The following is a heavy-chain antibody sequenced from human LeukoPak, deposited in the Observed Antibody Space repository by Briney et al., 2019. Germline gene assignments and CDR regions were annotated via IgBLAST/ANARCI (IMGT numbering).Heavy chain of an antibody. Sequence: SDTLSLTCTVSGGSISIYDWSWIRQPPGKGLEWIGYIYYSGSTNYNPSLKSRVTISVDTSKNQFSLKLSSVTAADTAVYYCARVWYRPYYYYGMDVWGQGTTVTVSS. CDR2: IYYSGST. D-gene: IGHD6-13*01. CDR3: ARVWYRPYYYYGMDV. V-gene: IGHV4-59*01. J-gene: IGHJ6*02. CDR1: GGSISIYD.